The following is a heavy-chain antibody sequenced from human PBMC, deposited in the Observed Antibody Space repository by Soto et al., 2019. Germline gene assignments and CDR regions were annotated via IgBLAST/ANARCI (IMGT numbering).Heavy chain of an antibody. D-gene: IGHD3-10*01. CDR2: ISYDGSNK. Sequence: GGSLRLSCAASGFTFSSYGMHWVRQAPGKGLEWVAVISYDGSNKYYADSVKGRFTISRDNSKNTLYLQMNSLKAEDTAVYYCAKEAVIEKWFGELLYDYWGQGTLVTVSS. V-gene: IGHV3-30*18. CDR3: AKEAVIEKWFGELLYDY. CDR1: GFTFSSYG. J-gene: IGHJ4*02.